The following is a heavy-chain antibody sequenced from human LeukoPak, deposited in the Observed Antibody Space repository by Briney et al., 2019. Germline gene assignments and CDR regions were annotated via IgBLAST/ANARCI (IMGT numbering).Heavy chain of an antibody. CDR2: IYYSGST. J-gene: IGHJ3*02. D-gene: IGHD3-3*01. CDR1: GGSISSHY. V-gene: IGHV4-59*11. Sequence: TSETLSLTCTVSGGSISSHYWSWIRQPPGKGLEWVGYIYYSGSTNYNPSLKSRLTISVETSKNQFSLKLSSVTAADTAVYYCARDRVCGVVPGAFDISGQGTMVTVSS. CDR3: ARDRVCGVVPGAFDI.